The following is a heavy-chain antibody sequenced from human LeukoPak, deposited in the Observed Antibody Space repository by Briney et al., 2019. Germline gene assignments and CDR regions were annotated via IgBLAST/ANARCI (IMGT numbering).Heavy chain of an antibody. Sequence: PGGSLRLSCAASGFTFATYGMHWVRQAPGKGLEWVAFISFDGSMKFYADSVKGRFTISRDNSKNTLHLHMNSLRAEDTAVYYCARRAGAYSHPYDYWGQGTLVTVSS. J-gene: IGHJ4*02. CDR3: ARRAGAYSHPYDY. D-gene: IGHD4/OR15-4a*01. CDR1: GFTFATYG. CDR2: ISFDGSMK. V-gene: IGHV3-30*03.